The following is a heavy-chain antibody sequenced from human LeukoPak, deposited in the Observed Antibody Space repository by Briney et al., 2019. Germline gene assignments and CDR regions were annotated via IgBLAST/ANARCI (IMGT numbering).Heavy chain of an antibody. CDR3: ARHELRGYSGYDSEGLRARDGWLVPNYFDY. Sequence: PSETLSLTCTVSGGSISSGDYYWSWIRQPPGKGLECIGYIYYSGSTYYNPSLKSRVTISVDTSKNQFSLKLSSVTAAVTAVYYCARHELRGYSGYDSEGLRARDGWLVPNYFDYWGQGTLVTVSS. D-gene: IGHD5-12*01. CDR1: GGSISSGDYY. CDR2: IYYSGST. J-gene: IGHJ4*02. V-gene: IGHV4-30-4*08.